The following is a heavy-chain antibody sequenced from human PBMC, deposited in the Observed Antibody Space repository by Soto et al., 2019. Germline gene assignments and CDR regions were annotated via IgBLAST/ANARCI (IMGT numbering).Heavy chain of an antibody. CDR3: AKARRRGSSGWYVYFDY. Sequence: QVQLVESGGGVVQPGRYLRLSCAASGFTFSSYGMHWGRQAPGKGRAWVAVISYDGSNKYYADSVKGRFTISRDNSKNTLYLQMNSLRAEDTAVYYCAKARRRGSSGWYVYFDYWGQGTLVTVSS. D-gene: IGHD6-19*01. J-gene: IGHJ4*02. V-gene: IGHV3-30*18. CDR1: GFTFSSYG. CDR2: ISYDGSNK.